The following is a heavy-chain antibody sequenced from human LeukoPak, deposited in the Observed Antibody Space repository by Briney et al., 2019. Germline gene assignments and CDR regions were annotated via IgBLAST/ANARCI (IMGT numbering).Heavy chain of an antibody. CDR3: AKRAARPPSYYYYMDV. J-gene: IGHJ6*03. CDR2: MNPNSGNT. D-gene: IGHD6-6*01. V-gene: IGHV1-8*01. CDR1: GYTFTSYD. Sequence: ASVKVSCKASGYTFTSYDINWVRQATGQGLEWMGWMNPNSGNTGYAQKFQGRVTMTRNTSISTAYMELSSLRSEDTAVYYCAKRAARPPSYYYYMDVWGKGTTVTVSS.